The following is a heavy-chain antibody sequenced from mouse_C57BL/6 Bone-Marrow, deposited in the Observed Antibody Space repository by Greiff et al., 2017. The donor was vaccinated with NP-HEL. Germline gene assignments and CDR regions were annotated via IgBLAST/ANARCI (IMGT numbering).Heavy chain of an antibody. D-gene: IGHD1-1*01. V-gene: IGHV1-81*01. J-gene: IGHJ4*01. CDR1: GYTFTSYG. CDR3: ARRGYYYGSMDY. Sequence: VQRVESGAELARPGASVKLSCKASGYTFTSYGISWVKQRTGQGLEWIGEIYPRSGNTYYNEKFKGKATLTADKSSSTAYMELRSLTSEDSAVYFCARRGYYYGSMDYWGQGTSVTVSS. CDR2: IYPRSGNT.